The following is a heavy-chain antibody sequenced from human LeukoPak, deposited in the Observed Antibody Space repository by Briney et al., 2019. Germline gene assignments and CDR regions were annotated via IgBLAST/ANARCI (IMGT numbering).Heavy chain of an antibody. CDR2: ISGSGGST. V-gene: IGHV3-23*01. CDR3: AKGEDYGGNPTFDY. J-gene: IGHJ4*02. Sequence: PGGSLRLSCAASGFTFSSYGMSWVRQAPGKGLEWVSAISGSGGSTYYADSVKGRFTISRDNSKNTLYLQMNSLRAEDTAVYYCAKGEDYGGNPTFDYWGQGTLVTVSS. CDR1: GFTFSSYG. D-gene: IGHD4-23*01.